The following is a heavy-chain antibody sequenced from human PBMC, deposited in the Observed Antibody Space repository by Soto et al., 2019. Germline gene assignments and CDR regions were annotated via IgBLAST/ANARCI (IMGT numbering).Heavy chain of an antibody. CDR2: ISGSGGSI. CDR1: GFTFSTYA. CDR3: VKGYWKGDV. D-gene: IGHD1-1*01. Sequence: EVQLLESGGGLVQPGGSLRLSCAASGFTFSTYAMNWVRQAPGNGLEWVSAISGSGGSIHYADSGKGRFTISRDNSKNTLYLKMNSLGDEDTAVYHCVKGYWKGDVWGQGTTVTVSS. V-gene: IGHV3-23*01. J-gene: IGHJ6*02.